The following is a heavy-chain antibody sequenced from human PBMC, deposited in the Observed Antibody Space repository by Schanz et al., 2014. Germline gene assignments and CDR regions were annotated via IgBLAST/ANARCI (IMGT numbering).Heavy chain of an antibody. CDR2: IIPILGIV. J-gene: IGHJ6*02. D-gene: IGHD5-18*01. V-gene: IGHV1-69*04. CDR3: ARGPSQGYSYGHNIGAYYYGMDV. CDR1: GGTFSSYG. Sequence: QVQLVQSGAEVKKPGSSVKVSCKASGGTFSSYGISWVRQAPGQGLEWMGRIIPILGIVNYAQKFQGRVTITADKSTSTASMELSSLRSEDTAVYYCARGPSQGYSYGHNIGAYYYGMDVWGQGTTVTVSS.